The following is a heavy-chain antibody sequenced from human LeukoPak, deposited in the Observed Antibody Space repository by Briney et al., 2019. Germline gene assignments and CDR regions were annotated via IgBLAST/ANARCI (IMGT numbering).Heavy chain of an antibody. J-gene: IGHJ4*02. Sequence: SVKVSCKASGGTFSSYAISWVRQAPGQGLEWMGGIIPIFGTANYTQKFQGRVTITADESTSTAYMELSSLRSEDTAVYYCARDRGYCSSTSCHIDYWGQGTLVTVSS. D-gene: IGHD2-2*02. CDR1: GGTFSSYA. CDR2: IIPIFGTA. CDR3: ARDRGYCSSTSCHIDY. V-gene: IGHV1-69*13.